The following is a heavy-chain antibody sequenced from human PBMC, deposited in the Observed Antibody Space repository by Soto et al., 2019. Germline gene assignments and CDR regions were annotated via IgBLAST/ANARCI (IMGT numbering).Heavy chain of an antibody. Sequence: QVQLVQSGAEVKKPGASVKVSCKASGYTFTSYGISWVRQAPGQGLEWMGWISAYNGNTNYAQKLQGRVTMTTDTATSKAYMELRSMSSDDTAVYYCARAFVGILFGELLGGDAFDIWGQGTMVTVSS. CDR3: ARAFVGILFGELLGGDAFDI. V-gene: IGHV1-18*01. CDR1: GYTFTSYG. CDR2: ISAYNGNT. J-gene: IGHJ3*02. D-gene: IGHD3-10*01.